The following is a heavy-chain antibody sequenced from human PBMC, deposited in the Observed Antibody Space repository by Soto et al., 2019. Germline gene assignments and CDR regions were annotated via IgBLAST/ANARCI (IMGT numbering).Heavy chain of an antibody. CDR2: ISGSGGST. D-gene: IGHD3-22*01. J-gene: IGHJ5*02. Sequence: GGSLRLSCAASGFTFSSYAMSWVRQAPGKXLEWVSAISGSGGSTYYADSVKGRFTISRDNSKNTLYLQMNSLRAEDTAVYYCAKDYYDSSDPYVSPKWFDPWGQGTLVTVSS. CDR1: GFTFSSYA. CDR3: AKDYYDSSDPYVSPKWFDP. V-gene: IGHV3-23*01.